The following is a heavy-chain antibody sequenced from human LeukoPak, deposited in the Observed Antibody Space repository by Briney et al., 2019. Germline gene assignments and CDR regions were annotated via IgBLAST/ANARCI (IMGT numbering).Heavy chain of an antibody. J-gene: IGHJ4*02. CDR3: ARDRGSSCYD. CDR1: GFTFSSYA. V-gene: IGHV3-30-3*01. CDR2: ISYDGGNK. Sequence: GGSLRLSCAASGFTFSSYAMHWVRQAPGKGLEWVAVISYDGGNKYYADSVKGRFTISRDNSKNTLYLQMNSLRAEGTAVYYCARDRGSSCYDWGQGTLVTVSS. D-gene: IGHD6-13*01.